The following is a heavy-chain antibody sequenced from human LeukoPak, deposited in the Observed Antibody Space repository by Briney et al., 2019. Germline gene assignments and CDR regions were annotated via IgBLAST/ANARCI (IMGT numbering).Heavy chain of an antibody. Sequence: GGSLRLPCAASRFTFSNHWMHWVRQAPGKGLVWVSHINTDGSSTTYTDSVKGRFTISRDNAKNTLYLQMNSLRAEDTAMYYCTFVGVKPYWGQGTLVTVSS. D-gene: IGHD1-26*01. V-gene: IGHV3-74*01. CDR2: INTDGSST. J-gene: IGHJ4*02. CDR1: RFTFSNHW. CDR3: TFVGVKPY.